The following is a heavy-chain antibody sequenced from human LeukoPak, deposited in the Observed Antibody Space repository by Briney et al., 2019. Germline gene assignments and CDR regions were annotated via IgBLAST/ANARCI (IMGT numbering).Heavy chain of an antibody. CDR1: GFTFSSYG. CDR3: AKDVNYGDYGEVYYYGMDV. Sequence: GGSLRLSCAASGFTFSSYGMHWVRQAPGKGLEWVAVISYDGSNKYYADSVKGRFTISRDNSKNTLYLQMNSLRAEDTAVYYCAKDVNYGDYGEVYYYGMDVWGQGTTVTVSS. CDR2: ISYDGSNK. V-gene: IGHV3-30*18. D-gene: IGHD4-17*01. J-gene: IGHJ6*02.